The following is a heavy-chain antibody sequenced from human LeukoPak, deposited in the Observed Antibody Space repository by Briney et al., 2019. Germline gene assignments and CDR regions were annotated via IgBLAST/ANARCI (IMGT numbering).Heavy chain of an antibody. Sequence: GGSLRLSCAASGFTFSSYAMSWVRQAPGKGLEWVSAISGSGGSTYYADSVKGRFTISRDNSKNTLYLQMNSTRAEQTAVYSCASHHYYDSSGYYYAYYYYGMDVWRQGTTLTVPS. V-gene: IGHV3-23*01. J-gene: IGHJ6*02. CDR3: ASHHYYDSSGYYYAYYYYGMDV. CDR1: GFTFSSYA. CDR2: ISGSGGST. D-gene: IGHD3-22*01.